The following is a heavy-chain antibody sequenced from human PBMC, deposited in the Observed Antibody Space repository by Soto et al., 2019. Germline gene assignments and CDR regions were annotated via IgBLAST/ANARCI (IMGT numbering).Heavy chain of an antibody. J-gene: IGHJ6*02. CDR2: IYYTGST. Sequence: PSETLSLTCTVSGGSIRSSSYYWDWIRQPPGKGLEWIGHIYYTGSTYYIPSLKSRVTISIDTSKNQFSLNLSSVTATDTAVYYCGRRPKSGSFHYYGVDVWGQGNTVTVSS. V-gene: IGHV4-39*01. CDR3: GRRPKSGSFHYYGVDV. CDR1: GGSIRSSSYY. D-gene: IGHD1-26*01.